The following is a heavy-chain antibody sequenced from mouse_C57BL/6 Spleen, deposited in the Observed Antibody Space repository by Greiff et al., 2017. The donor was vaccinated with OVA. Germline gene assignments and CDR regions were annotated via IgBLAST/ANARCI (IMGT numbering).Heavy chain of an antibody. CDR2: IWRGGST. CDR1: GSSLTSYG. V-gene: IGHV2-5*01. J-gene: IGHJ4*01. D-gene: IGHD2-5*01. CDR3: AKDSTADYFTMDY. Sequence: VKVAESGPGLVQPSQSLSITCTVSGSSLTSYGVHWVCQSSGKGLEWLGVIWRGGSTDYNAAFMSSLSITKDNYMGQVFFTVDSLQADDTAIYDCAKDSTADYFTMDYWGQGTSVTVSS.